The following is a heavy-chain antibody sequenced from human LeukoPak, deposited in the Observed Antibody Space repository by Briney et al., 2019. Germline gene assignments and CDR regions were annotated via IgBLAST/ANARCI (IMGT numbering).Heavy chain of an antibody. V-gene: IGHV1-2*02. CDR2: INPNSGGT. CDR1: GYTFTGYY. J-gene: IGHJ4*02. D-gene: IGHD3-10*01. Sequence: VASVKVSCKASGYTFTGYYMHWVRQAPGQGLEWMGWINPNSGGTNYAQKFQGRVTMTRDTSISTAYMELSRLRSDDTAAYYCASYGSGSSMEGFDYWGQGTLVTVSS. CDR3: ASYGSGSSMEGFDY.